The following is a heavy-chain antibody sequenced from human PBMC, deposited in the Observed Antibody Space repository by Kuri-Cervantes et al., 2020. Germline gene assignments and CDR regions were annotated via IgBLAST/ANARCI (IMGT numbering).Heavy chain of an antibody. CDR1: GGSISSGDYY. Sequence: LRLSCTVSGGSISSGDYYWSWIRQPPGKGLEWIGYIYYSGSTYYNPSLKSRATISVDTSKNQFSLKLSSVTAADTAVYYCARGVLLEWLLSGYYYMDVWGKGTTVTVSS. J-gene: IGHJ6*03. CDR2: IYYSGST. D-gene: IGHD3-3*01. V-gene: IGHV4-30-4*01. CDR3: ARGVLLEWLLSGYYYMDV.